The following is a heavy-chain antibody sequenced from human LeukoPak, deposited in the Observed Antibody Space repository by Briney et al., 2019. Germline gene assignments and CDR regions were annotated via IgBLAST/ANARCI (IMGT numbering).Heavy chain of an antibody. CDR3: ARDGDYYDSSGSFDS. CDR1: GDSISDYY. J-gene: IGHJ4*02. CDR2: YYTSEST. Sequence: PSETLSLTCTVSGDSISDYYWSWIRQPAGKGLEWIGRYYTSESTDYNPSLKSRVTVSVDTSKNQFLLKLSSVTAADTAVYYCARDGDYYDSSGSFDSWGQGTLVTVSS. D-gene: IGHD3-22*01. V-gene: IGHV4-4*07.